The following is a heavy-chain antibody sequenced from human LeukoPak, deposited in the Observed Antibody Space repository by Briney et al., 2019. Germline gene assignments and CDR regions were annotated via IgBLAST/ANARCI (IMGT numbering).Heavy chain of an antibody. J-gene: IGHJ5*02. D-gene: IGHD3-10*01. Sequence: SVKVSCKASRGTFSSYAISWVRQAPGQGLEWMGGIIPIFGTANYAQKFQGRVTITADESTSTAYMELSSLRSEDTAVYYCARDGITMVRGVIISNNWFDPWGQGTLVTVSS. V-gene: IGHV1-69*13. CDR3: ARDGITMVRGVIISNNWFDP. CDR2: IIPIFGTA. CDR1: RGTFSSYA.